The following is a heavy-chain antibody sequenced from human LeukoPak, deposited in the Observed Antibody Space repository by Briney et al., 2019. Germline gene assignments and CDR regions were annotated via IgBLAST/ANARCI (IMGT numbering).Heavy chain of an antibody. CDR2: ISGSGGST. CDR3: ATGRWLRLFDY. D-gene: IGHD5-24*01. CDR1: GFTVSSNY. Sequence: GGPLRLSCAASGFTVSSNYMNWVRQAPGKGLEWVSAISGSGGSTYYADSAKGRFTISRDNSKNTLYLQMNSLRVEDTAVYYCATGRWLRLFDYWGQGTLVTVSS. V-gene: IGHV3-23*01. J-gene: IGHJ4*02.